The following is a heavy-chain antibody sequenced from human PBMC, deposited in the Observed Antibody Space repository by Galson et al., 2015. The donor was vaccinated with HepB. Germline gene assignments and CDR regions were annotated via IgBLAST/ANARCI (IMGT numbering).Heavy chain of an antibody. Sequence: SLRLSCAASGFTFSSYGMHWVRQAPGKGLEWVAFIRYDGSNKYYADSVKGRFTISRDNSKNTLYLQMNSLRAEDTAVYYCAKIAAAGNYYYYYMDVWGKGTTVTVSS. D-gene: IGHD6-13*01. CDR3: AKIAAAGNYYYYYMDV. CDR2: IRYDGSNK. CDR1: GFTFSSYG. J-gene: IGHJ6*03. V-gene: IGHV3-30*02.